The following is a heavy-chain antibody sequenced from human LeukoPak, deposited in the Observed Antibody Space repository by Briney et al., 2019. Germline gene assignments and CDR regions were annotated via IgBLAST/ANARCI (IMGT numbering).Heavy chain of an antibody. D-gene: IGHD5-18*01. Sequence: SETLSLTCAVYGGSFSGYYWSWIRQPPGEGMEWIGEINHSGSTNYNPSLKSRVTISVDTSKNQFSLKLSSVTAADTAVYYCARGLGGYSYGHSFDYWGQGTLVTVSS. CDR3: ARGLGGYSYGHSFDY. J-gene: IGHJ4*02. CDR1: GGSFSGYY. CDR2: INHSGST. V-gene: IGHV4-34*01.